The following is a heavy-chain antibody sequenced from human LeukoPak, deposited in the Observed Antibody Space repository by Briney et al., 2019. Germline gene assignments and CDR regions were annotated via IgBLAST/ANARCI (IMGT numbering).Heavy chain of an antibody. D-gene: IGHD2-2*01. J-gene: IGHJ4*02. Sequence: PGGSLRLSCVASGYTFNSYAMNWVRQAPGKGLEWVSYISSTGSIIFHADSVKGRFTISRDNAKNSLYLQMNSLRVEDTAVYYCARDRPPSRTYPIFDYWGQGTLVTVSS. V-gene: IGHV3-48*03. CDR1: GYTFNSYA. CDR3: ARDRPPSRTYPIFDY. CDR2: ISSTGSII.